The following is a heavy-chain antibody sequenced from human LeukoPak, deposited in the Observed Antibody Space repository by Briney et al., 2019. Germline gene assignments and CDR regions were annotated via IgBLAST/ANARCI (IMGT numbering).Heavy chain of an antibody. CDR3: ARRKFGSGIDY. Sequence: PSETLSLTCAVSGGSTSSSGHYWGWIRQPPGKGLEWIASIYYSGSTYYNPPLKSRVTISVDTSKNQFSLKLKSVTAADTAVYYCARRKFGSGIDYWGQGTLVTVSS. CDR2: IYYSGST. CDR1: GGSTSSSGHY. V-gene: IGHV4-39*01. D-gene: IGHD3-10*01. J-gene: IGHJ4*02.